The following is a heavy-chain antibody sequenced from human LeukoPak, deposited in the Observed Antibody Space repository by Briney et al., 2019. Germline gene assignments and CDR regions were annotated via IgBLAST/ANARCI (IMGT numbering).Heavy chain of an antibody. V-gene: IGHV4-61*09. Sequence: SQTLSLTCAVSGGSISSGGYSWSWVRQPPGKGLEWIGHIYSSGSTTYSPSLKSRVTMSVDTSKNQFSLKLTSVTAADTAVYYCARHRSDGTYPLDYWGQGALVTVSS. CDR3: ARHRSDGTYPLDY. CDR1: GGSISSGGYS. D-gene: IGHD1-26*01. CDR2: IYSSGST. J-gene: IGHJ4*02.